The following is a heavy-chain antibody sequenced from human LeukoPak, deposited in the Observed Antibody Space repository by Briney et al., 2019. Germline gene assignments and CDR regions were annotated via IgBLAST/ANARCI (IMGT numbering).Heavy chain of an antibody. CDR1: GYTFTGYY. CDR2: INPNSGGT. Sequence: ASVKVSCKASGYTFTGYYMHWVRQAPGQGLEWMGWINPNSGGTNYAQKLQGRVTMTTDTSTSTAYMELRSLRSDDTAVDYCAGGYGSESYLAYWGQGTLVTVSS. J-gene: IGHJ4*02. CDR3: AGGYGSESYLAY. D-gene: IGHD3-10*01. V-gene: IGHV1-2*02.